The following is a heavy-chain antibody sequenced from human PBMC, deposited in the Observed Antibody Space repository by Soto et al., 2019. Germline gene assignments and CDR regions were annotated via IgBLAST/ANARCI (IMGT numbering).Heavy chain of an antibody. V-gene: IGHV4-59*11. CDR3: ARDMRSRGWFDP. D-gene: IGHD2-2*01. CDR2: VYFRGTS. Sequence: SETRSLTCGLSGGSITKHYYRWIRQSPGEGLEWIGSVYFRGTSNYNPSQRSRATISLDASKNQLSLELTSVTAEDSAVYYCARDMRSRGWFDPWGQGALVTVSS. J-gene: IGHJ5*02. CDR1: GGSITKHY.